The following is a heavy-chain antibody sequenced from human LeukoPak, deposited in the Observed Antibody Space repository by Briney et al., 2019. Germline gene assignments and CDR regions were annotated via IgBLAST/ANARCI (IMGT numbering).Heavy chain of an antibody. Sequence: GGSLRLPCAASGFTFSSYSMNWVRQAPGKGLEWVSYISSSSSTIYYADSVKGRFTISRDNAKNSLYLQMNSLRAEDTAVHYCARDPARVTATRRLDYWGQGTLVTVSS. CDR3: ARDPARVTATRRLDY. D-gene: IGHD2-21*02. V-gene: IGHV3-48*04. J-gene: IGHJ4*02. CDR2: ISSSSSTI. CDR1: GFTFSSYS.